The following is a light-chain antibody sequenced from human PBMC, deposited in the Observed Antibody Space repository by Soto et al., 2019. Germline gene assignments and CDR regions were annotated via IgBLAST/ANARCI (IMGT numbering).Light chain of an antibody. CDR1: SSNIGSNT. V-gene: IGLV1-44*01. Sequence: QLVLTQPPSASGTPGQRVTISCSGGSSNIGSNTVNWYQQLPGTAPKLLIYTNNQRPSGVPDRVSGSKSGTSASLAISGLQSEDEADYYCATWDDSLNAVVFGGGTKLTVL. CDR2: TNN. CDR3: ATWDDSLNAVV. J-gene: IGLJ2*01.